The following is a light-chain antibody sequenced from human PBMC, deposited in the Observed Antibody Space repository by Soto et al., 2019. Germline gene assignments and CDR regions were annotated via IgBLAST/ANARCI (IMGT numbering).Light chain of an antibody. J-gene: IGLJ7*01. Sequence: QPVLTQSPSASASLGASVKLTCTLSSGHSNYAIAWHQQQPEKGPRYLMKVNSGGSHIKGDGIPDRFSGSSSGAERYLFISGLLSEDEADYYCQTWGTGSAIVVFGGGTQLTVL. CDR2: VNSGGSH. CDR3: QTWGTGSAIVV. CDR1: SGHSNYA. V-gene: IGLV4-69*01.